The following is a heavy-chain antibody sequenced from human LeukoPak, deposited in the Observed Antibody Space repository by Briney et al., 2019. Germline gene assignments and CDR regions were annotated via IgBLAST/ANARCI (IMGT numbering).Heavy chain of an antibody. CDR3: ARSSRAAYDSSGYYYGYFQH. D-gene: IGHD3-22*01. Sequence: SETLSLTCTVSGGSISSYYWSWIRQPPGKGLEWIGYVYHSGSTYYNPSLKSRVTISVDRSKNQFSLKLSPVTAADTAVYYCARSSRAAYDSSGYYYGYFQHWGQGTLVTVSS. V-gene: IGHV4-59*12. J-gene: IGHJ1*01. CDR2: VYHSGST. CDR1: GGSISSYY.